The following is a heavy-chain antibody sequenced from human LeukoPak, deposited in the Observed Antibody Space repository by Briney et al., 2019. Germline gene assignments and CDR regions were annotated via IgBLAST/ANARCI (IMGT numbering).Heavy chain of an antibody. CDR3: ARGGAVAPKFNFDY. J-gene: IGHJ4*02. CDR1: GFTFSSYS. D-gene: IGHD6-19*01. CDR2: ISSSSSYI. Sequence: GSLRLSCAASGFTFSSYSMNWVRQAPGKGLEWVSSISSSSSYIYYADSVKGRFTISRDNAKNSLYLQMSSLRAEDTAVYYCARGGAVAPKFNFDYWGQGTLVTVSS. V-gene: IGHV3-21*01.